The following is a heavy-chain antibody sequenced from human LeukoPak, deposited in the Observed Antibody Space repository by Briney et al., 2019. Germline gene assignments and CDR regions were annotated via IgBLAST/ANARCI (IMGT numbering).Heavy chain of an antibody. J-gene: IGHJ4*02. V-gene: IGHV4-59*01. Sequence: SGTLSLTCTVSGGSISSYYWSWIRQPPGKGLEWIGYIYYSGSTNYNPSLKSRVTISVDTSKNQFSLKLSSVTAADTAVYYCARAKRYFDWLSHLDYWGQGTLVTVSS. CDR2: IYYSGST. CDR3: ARAKRYFDWLSHLDY. D-gene: IGHD3-9*01. CDR1: GGSISSYY.